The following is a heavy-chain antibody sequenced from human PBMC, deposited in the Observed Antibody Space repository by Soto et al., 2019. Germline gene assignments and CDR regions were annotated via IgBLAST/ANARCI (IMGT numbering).Heavy chain of an antibody. V-gene: IGHV3-15*07. CDR2: IKSKTDGGTT. Sequence: EVQLVESGGGLVKPGGSLRLSCAASGFTFSNAWMNWVCQAPGKGLEWVGRIKSKTDGGTTDYAAPVKGRFTISRDDSKNTLYLQMNSLKTEDTAVYYCTTLDNYDSSGYYDYWGQGTLVTVSS. D-gene: IGHD3-22*01. CDR3: TTLDNYDSSGYYDY. J-gene: IGHJ4*02. CDR1: GFTFSNAW.